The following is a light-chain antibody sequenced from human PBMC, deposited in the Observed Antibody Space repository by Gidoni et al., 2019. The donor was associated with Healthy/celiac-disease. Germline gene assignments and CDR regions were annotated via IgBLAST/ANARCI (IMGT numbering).Light chain of an antibody. Sequence: IALTPSPSLLSASTGDRVTISCRVSQSISSYLAWYQQKPGKAPELLIYAASTLQSGVPSRFSGSGSGTDFTLTISCLQSEDFATYYCQQYYSIPRTFGPGTKVEIK. V-gene: IGKV1D-8*01. CDR2: AAS. CDR3: QQYYSIPRT. CDR1: QSISSY. J-gene: IGKJ1*01.